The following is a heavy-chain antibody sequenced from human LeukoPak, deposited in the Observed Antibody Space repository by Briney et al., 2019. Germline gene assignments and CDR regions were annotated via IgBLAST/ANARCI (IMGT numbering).Heavy chain of an antibody. V-gene: IGHV3-30*02. Sequence: GGSLRLSCAASGFTFSSYGMHWVRQAPGKGLEWVAFIRYDGSNKYYADSVKGRFTISRDNSKNTLYLQMNSLRAEDTAVYYCARDSLGELLPARHWGQGTMVTVSS. D-gene: IGHD3-16*01. CDR2: IRYDGSNK. CDR1: GFTFSSYG. CDR3: ARDSLGELLPARH. J-gene: IGHJ3*01.